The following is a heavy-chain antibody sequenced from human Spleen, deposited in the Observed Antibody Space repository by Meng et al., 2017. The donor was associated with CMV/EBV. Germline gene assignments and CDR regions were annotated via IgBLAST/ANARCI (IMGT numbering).Heavy chain of an antibody. V-gene: IGHV4-39*07. D-gene: IGHD3-22*01. CDR1: GGSISSSSYY. J-gene: IGHJ4*02. CDR3: ASMLHDTRGPFDY. CDR2: RYYLERA. Sequence: VSGGSISSSSYYWGWIRQPPGKGLEWIGIRYYLERAYYNSPLESRVTISVDTSKNQFSLKVRSVTAGDGAVYYCASMLHDTRGPFDYWGQGMLVTVSS.